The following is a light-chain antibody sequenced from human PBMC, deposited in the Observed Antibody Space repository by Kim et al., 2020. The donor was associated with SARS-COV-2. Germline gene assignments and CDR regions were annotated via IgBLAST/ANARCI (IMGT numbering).Light chain of an antibody. CDR2: EVS. J-gene: IGLJ2*01. Sequence: QSALTQPPSASGSPGQSVTISCTGTSSDVGGYSYVSWYQQHPGKAPKLILFEVSKRPSGVPDRFSGSKSGNTASLTVSGLQAEDEADYYCNSYAGSNNFVVFGGGTKLTVL. CDR1: SSDVGGYSY. V-gene: IGLV2-8*01. CDR3: NSYAGSNNFVV.